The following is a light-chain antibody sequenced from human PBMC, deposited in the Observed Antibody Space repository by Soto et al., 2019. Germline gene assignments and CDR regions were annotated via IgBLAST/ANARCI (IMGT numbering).Light chain of an antibody. CDR3: QEYNSSPT. J-gene: IGKJ1*01. CDR2: DAS. CDR1: QRISSW. Sequence: DIQMTPSPSTLSASVGDRVTITCRASQRISSWLAWYQQKPGKALKLLIYDASSLESGVPSRVSGSGCGTDFTLIISSLQRDDFGAYYCQEYNSSPTFGQGTKVEIK. V-gene: IGKV1-5*01.